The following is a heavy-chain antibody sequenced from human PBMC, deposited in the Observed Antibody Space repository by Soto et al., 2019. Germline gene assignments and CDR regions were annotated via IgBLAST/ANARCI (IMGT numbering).Heavy chain of an antibody. D-gene: IGHD3-3*01. Sequence: GGSLRLSCAASGFSFISYAMSWVRQAPGKGLEWVSTISGSDGKTFYADSVKGRFSISRDTSKNMLYLQMNDLRGDDTAVYYCVRWSYLDYWGQGTRVTVSS. V-gene: IGHV3-23*01. CDR3: VRWSYLDY. CDR1: GFSFISYA. CDR2: ISGSDGKT. J-gene: IGHJ4*02.